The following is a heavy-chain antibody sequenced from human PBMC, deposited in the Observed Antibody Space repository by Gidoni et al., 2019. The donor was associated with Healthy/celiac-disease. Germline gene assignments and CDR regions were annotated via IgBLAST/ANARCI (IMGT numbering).Heavy chain of an antibody. V-gene: IGHV4-61*02. CDR1: GRSISSGSYY. CDR3: ARDGGLNWFDP. Sequence: QAQLQASGPGLVKPSQTLSLISTVSGRSISSGSYYWSWFRQPTGKGLEWIGRIYTSGSTNYNPSLKSRVTMSVDTSKNQFSLKLSSVTAADTAVYYCARDGGLNWFDPWGQGTLVTVSS. D-gene: IGHD6-19*01. J-gene: IGHJ5*02. CDR2: IYTSGST.